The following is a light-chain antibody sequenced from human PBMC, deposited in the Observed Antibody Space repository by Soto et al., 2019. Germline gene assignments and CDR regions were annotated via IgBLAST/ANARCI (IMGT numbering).Light chain of an antibody. CDR3: QQYDNRLT. Sequence: DIQLTQSPSSLSASVGDRVTITCQASQDSRNFLNWYQQKPGKAPKLLIYDTSNLETGVPSRFSGSGSGTDFTFTISSLQPGDIATYYCQQYDNRLTFGGGTKVEIK. CDR2: DTS. CDR1: QDSRNF. J-gene: IGKJ4*01. V-gene: IGKV1-33*01.